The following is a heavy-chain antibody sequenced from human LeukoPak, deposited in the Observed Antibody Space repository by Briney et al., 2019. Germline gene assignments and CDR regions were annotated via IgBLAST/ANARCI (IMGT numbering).Heavy chain of an antibody. CDR2: IYGGDNR. V-gene: IGHV3-53*01. D-gene: IGHD2-2*01. Sequence: PGGSLRLSCAASGFTFSSAYVSWVRQAPGKGLEWVPSIYGGDNREYSDSVKGRFTISRDDSKNTVSLQMSSLRVEDTAVYYCARGPTVSSTWDYWGQGTLVTVSP. CDR3: ARGPTVSSTWDY. CDR1: GFTFSSAY. J-gene: IGHJ4*02.